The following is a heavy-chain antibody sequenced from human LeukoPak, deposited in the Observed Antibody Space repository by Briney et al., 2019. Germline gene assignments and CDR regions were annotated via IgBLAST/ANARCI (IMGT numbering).Heavy chain of an antibody. Sequence: PGGSLRLSCAASGFTFSSYAMSWVRQAPGKGLEWVSGISGSGGNTHYGDSVKGRFTISRDNSKNTLYLQMKSLRAEDTALYYCAKDRSPFPPDAFHIWGQGTMVTVSS. CDR3: AKDRSPFPPDAFHI. CDR2: ISGSGGNT. CDR1: GFTFSSYA. V-gene: IGHV3-23*01. J-gene: IGHJ3*02.